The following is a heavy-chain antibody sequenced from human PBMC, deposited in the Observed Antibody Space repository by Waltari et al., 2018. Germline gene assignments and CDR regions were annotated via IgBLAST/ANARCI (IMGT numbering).Heavy chain of an antibody. V-gene: IGHV4-38-2*01. CDR3: VAAAGYYYFDY. D-gene: IGHD6-13*01. CDR2: SYNSGRT. J-gene: IGHJ4*02. CDR1: GYSISSGYY. Sequence: QVQLQESGPGLVKPSETLSLTCAVSGYSISSGYYWGWIRQPPGKGLEWIGSSYNSGRTYYNPSLKSRVTISVDTSKNQFSLKLSSVTAADTAVYYCVAAAGYYYFDYWGQGTLVTVSS.